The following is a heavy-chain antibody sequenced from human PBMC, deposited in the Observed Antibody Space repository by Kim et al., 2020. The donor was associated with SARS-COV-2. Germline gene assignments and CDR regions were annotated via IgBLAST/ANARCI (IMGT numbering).Heavy chain of an antibody. J-gene: IGHJ6*02. CDR2: INAGNGNT. CDR1: GYTFTSYA. CDR3: ARVSGYQLLLGYYGMDV. Sequence: ASVKVSCKASGYTFTSYAMHWVRQAPGQRLEWMGWINAGNGNTKYSQKFQGRVTITRDTSASTAYMELSSLRSEDTAVYYCARVSGYQLLLGYYGMDVWGQGTTVTVSS. V-gene: IGHV1-3*01. D-gene: IGHD2-2*01.